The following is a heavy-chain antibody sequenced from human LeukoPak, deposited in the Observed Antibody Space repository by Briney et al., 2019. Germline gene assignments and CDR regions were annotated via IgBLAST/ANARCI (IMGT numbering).Heavy chain of an antibody. CDR2: SAYNGNT. J-gene: IGHJ4*02. Sequence: SAYNGNTNYAQKLQSRVTMTTDTSTSTAYMELRSLRSDDTAVYYCARVGIMITFGGVPTDYWGQGTLVTVSS. CDR3: ARVGIMITFGGVPTDY. D-gene: IGHD3-16*01. V-gene: IGHV1-18*01.